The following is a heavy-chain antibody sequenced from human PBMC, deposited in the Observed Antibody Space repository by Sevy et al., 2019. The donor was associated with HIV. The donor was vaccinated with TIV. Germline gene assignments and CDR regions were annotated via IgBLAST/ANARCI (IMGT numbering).Heavy chain of an antibody. CDR1: GFTASNTY. J-gene: IGHJ4*02. D-gene: IGHD5-12*01. CDR2: IYSGGNT. Sequence: GGSLELSFPVSGFTASNTYMSWVRQAPGKGLEWVSAIYSGGNTYYADSVKGRFTISRDNSKNTVYLQMSSLRAEDTAVYYCARETLSGYNLWGQGTLVTVSS. V-gene: IGHV3-53*01. CDR3: ARETLSGYNL.